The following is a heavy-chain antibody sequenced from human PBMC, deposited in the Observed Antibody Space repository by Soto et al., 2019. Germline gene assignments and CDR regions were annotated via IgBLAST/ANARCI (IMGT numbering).Heavy chain of an antibody. CDR1: GYTFTSYG. J-gene: IGHJ4*02. CDR2: ISAYNGNT. V-gene: IGHV1-18*01. CDR3: ARGDYDFWSGSPAPFDY. D-gene: IGHD3-3*01. Sequence: PSVKVSCKASGYTFTSYGISWVRQAPGQGLEWMGWISAYNGNTNYAQKLQGRVTMTTDTSTSTAYMELRSLRSDDTAVYYCARGDYDFWSGSPAPFDYWGQGTLVTVSS.